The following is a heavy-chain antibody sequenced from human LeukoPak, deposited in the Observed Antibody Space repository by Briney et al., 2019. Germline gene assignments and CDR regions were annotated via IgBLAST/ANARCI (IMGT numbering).Heavy chain of an antibody. CDR3: ARGEAAAGSYYYYGMDV. CDR1: GFTFSSYW. J-gene: IGHJ6*02. CDR2: IKQDGSEK. V-gene: IGHV3-7*01. D-gene: IGHD6-13*01. Sequence: PGGSLRLSCAATGFTFSSYWMSWVRQAPGKGLEWVANIKQDGSEKYYVDSVKGRFTISRDNAKNSLYLQMNSLRAEDTAVYYCARGEAAAGSYYYYGMDVWGQGTTVTVSS.